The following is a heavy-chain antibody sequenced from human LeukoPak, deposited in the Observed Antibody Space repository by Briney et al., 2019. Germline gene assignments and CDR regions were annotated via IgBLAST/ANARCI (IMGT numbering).Heavy chain of an antibody. V-gene: IGHV3-23*01. J-gene: IGHJ6*02. D-gene: IGHD5-18*01. CDR2: ISGSGGTT. CDR3: AKMDARTTAMRAMDV. CDR1: GFIFRSYA. Sequence: PGASLRLSCAASGFIFRSYAMSWVRLAPGKGLEWVSGISGSGGTTYYADSVKGRFTISRDNSQSTLYLQMNGLRADDTAVYYCAKMDARTTAMRAMDVWGQGTTVTVSS.